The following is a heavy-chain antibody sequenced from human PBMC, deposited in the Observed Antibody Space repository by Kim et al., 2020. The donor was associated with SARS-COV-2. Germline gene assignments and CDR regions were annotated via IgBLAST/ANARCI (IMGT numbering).Heavy chain of an antibody. D-gene: IGHD3-10*01. CDR2: ISSSSSYT. Sequence: GGSLRLSCVASGFTFSDYYMSWIRQAPGKGLEWVSYISSSSSYTNYADSVKGRFTISRDNAKNSLYLQMNSLRAEDTAVYYCARAAYYGSGTVDYWGQGTLVTVSS. CDR1: GFTFSDYY. V-gene: IGHV3-11*05. CDR3: ARAAYYGSGTVDY. J-gene: IGHJ4*02.